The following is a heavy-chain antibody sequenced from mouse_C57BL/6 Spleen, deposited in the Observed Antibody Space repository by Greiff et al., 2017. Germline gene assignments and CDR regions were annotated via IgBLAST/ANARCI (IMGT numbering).Heavy chain of an antibody. CDR3: ARQLRKDY. CDR1: GFTFSDYG. CDR2: ISSGSSTI. D-gene: IGHD1-1*01. Sequence: EVQLQESGGGLVKPGGSLKLSCAASGFTFSDYGMHWVRQAPEKGLEWVAYISSGSSTIYYADTVKGRFTISRDNAKNTLFLQMTSLRSEDTAMYYCARQLRKDYWGQGTLVTVSA. V-gene: IGHV5-17*01. J-gene: IGHJ3*01.